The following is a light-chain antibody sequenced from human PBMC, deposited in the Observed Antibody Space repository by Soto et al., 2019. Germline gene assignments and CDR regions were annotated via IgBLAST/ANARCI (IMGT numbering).Light chain of an antibody. J-gene: IGLJ2*01. Sequence: QSVLAQPASVSGSPGQSITIACAGTTRDVGGYNYVSWYQQYPGKAPKLIIYEVTYRPSGVSNRFSGSKSGNTASLTISGLQAEDEADYDCSSYSSRSALDVIFGGGTKVTVL. CDR1: TRDVGGYNY. V-gene: IGLV2-14*01. CDR3: SSYSSRSALDVI. CDR2: EVT.